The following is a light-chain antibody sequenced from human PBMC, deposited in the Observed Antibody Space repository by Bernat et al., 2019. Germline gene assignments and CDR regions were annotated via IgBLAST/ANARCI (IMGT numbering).Light chain of an antibody. Sequence: QSALTQPRSVSGSPGQSVTIPCTGTSNDIGGYNYVSWYQQHPGEVPKLIIYDVSQRPSGVPDRFSASKSGNTASLTISGLQIEYEAAYYCSSYTATYTRVVFGGGTQLTV. CDR1: SNDIGGYNY. CDR2: DVS. V-gene: IGLV2-11*01. CDR3: SSYTATYTRVV. J-gene: IGLJ2*01.